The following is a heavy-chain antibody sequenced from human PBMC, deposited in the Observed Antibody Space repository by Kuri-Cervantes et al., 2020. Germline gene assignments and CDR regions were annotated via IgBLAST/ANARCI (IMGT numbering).Heavy chain of an antibody. Sequence: GESLKISCAASGFTFSSYGMHWVRQAPGKGLEWAAVIWYDGSNKYYADSVKGRFTISRDNSKNTLYLQMNSLRAEDTAVYYCARDDGPSMVQGVICAFDIWGQGTMVTVSS. V-gene: IGHV3-33*01. D-gene: IGHD3-10*01. CDR2: IWYDGSNK. J-gene: IGHJ3*02. CDR1: GFTFSSYG. CDR3: ARDDGPSMVQGVICAFDI.